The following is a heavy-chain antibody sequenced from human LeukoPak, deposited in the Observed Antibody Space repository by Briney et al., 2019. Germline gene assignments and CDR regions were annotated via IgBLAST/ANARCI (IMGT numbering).Heavy chain of an antibody. J-gene: IGHJ4*02. CDR3: AREATVTTAGFDY. CDR2: IYYSGST. CDR1: GGSISSGGYY. V-gene: IGHV4-31*03. D-gene: IGHD4-17*01. Sequence: PSQTLSLTCTVSGGSISSGGYYWSWIRQHPGTGLEWIGYIYYSGSTYYNPSLESRVTISVDTSKNQFSLKLSSVTAADTAVYYCAREATVTTAGFDYWGQGTLVTVSS.